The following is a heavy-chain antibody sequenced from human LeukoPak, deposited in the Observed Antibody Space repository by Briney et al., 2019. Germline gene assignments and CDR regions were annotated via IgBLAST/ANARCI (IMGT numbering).Heavy chain of an antibody. V-gene: IGHV1-2*02. CDR1: GHTFIGYY. Sequence: ASVKVAWKVSGHTFIGYYIHWVRQAAGQWLEWMGLINPSSGGTKYGQKCEGRVSMTRDTSTSPAAMELSRLRSDDPAVYYCATTALWSSAWSDWGGGFFDIWGQGTLLSVSS. CDR2: INPSSGGT. J-gene: IGHJ3*02. CDR3: ATTALWSSAWSDWGGGFFDI. D-gene: IGHD6-19*01.